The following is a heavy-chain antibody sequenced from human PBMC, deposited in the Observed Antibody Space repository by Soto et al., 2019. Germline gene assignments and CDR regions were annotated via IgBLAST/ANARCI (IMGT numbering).Heavy chain of an antibody. J-gene: IGHJ6*02. CDR3: ARPREAGKYYSGVDV. D-gene: IGHD6-19*01. V-gene: IGHV5-51*01. CDR2: IYPGDSDT. Sequence: PGESLKISCKGSGYSFTSYWSGWVRQMPGKGLEWMGIIYPGDSDTRYSPSFQGQVTISADKSISTAYLQWSSLKASDTAMYYCARPREAGKYYSGVDVWGQGTTVTVSS. CDR1: GYSFTSYW.